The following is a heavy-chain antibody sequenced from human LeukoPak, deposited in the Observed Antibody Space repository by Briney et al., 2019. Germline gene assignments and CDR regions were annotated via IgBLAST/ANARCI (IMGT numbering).Heavy chain of an antibody. D-gene: IGHD6-13*01. Sequence: GRSLRLSCAASGFTFSNYGMHWVRQAPGKGLEWVAVISYDGSKKYYVDSVKGRFTISRDNSNNTLFLQMNSLRPEDTAVYYCAPSSMASAGCFDYWGQGTLVTVSS. CDR1: GFTFSNYG. CDR3: APSSMASAGCFDY. CDR2: ISYDGSKK. J-gene: IGHJ4*02. V-gene: IGHV3-30*03.